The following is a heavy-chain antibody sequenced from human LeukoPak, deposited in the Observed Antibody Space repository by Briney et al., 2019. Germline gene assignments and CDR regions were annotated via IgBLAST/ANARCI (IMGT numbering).Heavy chain of an antibody. J-gene: IGHJ3*02. D-gene: IGHD4-23*01. CDR1: GYTFTRYY. CDR2: INPSSSST. V-gene: IGHV1-46*01. CDR3: ARPRTVGNASHI. Sequence: ASVKVSCKTSGYTFTRYYIHWVRQAPGQGLEWMGIINPSSSSTADAQKYQGRVTMTSDTSTDTVYMELSSQRSEDTAVDYYARPRTVGNASHIWGQGTMVTVSS.